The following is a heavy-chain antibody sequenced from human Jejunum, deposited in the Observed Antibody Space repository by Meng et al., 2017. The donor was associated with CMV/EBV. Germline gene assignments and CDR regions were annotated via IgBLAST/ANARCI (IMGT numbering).Heavy chain of an antibody. CDR2: ISAYNGNT. CDR3: ARARLGGYCSSTSCADNWFDP. CDR1: GYTFTSYG. D-gene: IGHD2-2*01. Sequence: VQLVQSGAEEKKPGASVKVTCKASGYTFTSYGISWVRQAPGQGLEWMGWISAYNGNTNYAQKLQGRVTMTTDTSTSTAYMELRSLRSDDTAVYYCARARLGGYCSSTSCADNWFDPWGQGTLVTVSS. V-gene: IGHV1-18*01. J-gene: IGHJ5*02.